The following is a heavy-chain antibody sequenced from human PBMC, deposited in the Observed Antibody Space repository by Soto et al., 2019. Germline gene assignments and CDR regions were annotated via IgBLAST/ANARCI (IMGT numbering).Heavy chain of an antibody. J-gene: IGHJ6*02. V-gene: IGHV3-23*01. D-gene: IGHD2-2*01. Sequence: VQLLESGGDLVQPGGSLRLSCAASGFTFTSYAMSWVRQAPGKGLEWVSIISGSAGRTYYADSVKRRFTISRDNSKNTLYLHMNSLRAEDTAIYYCAKVTSARVFYFGLDVWGQGTTVTVSS. CDR1: GFTFTSYA. CDR2: ISGSAGRT. CDR3: AKVTSARVFYFGLDV.